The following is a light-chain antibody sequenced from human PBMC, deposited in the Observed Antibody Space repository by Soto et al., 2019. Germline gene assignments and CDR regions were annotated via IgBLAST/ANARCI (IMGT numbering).Light chain of an antibody. V-gene: IGKV1-5*03. CDR3: QQYSTYTPRT. Sequence: DMQMTQSPSTLSASVGDRVTITFRASQSISRWLAWYQQKPGKAPKLLIYKASTLKSGVPSRFSGSGSGTEFTLTISSLQPDDFATYYCQQYSTYTPRTFGQGTKVDIK. J-gene: IGKJ1*01. CDR1: QSISRW. CDR2: KAS.